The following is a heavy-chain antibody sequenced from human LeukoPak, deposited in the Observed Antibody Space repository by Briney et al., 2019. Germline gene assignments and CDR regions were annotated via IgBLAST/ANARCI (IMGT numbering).Heavy chain of an antibody. J-gene: IGHJ6*03. CDR2: IYYGGST. V-gene: IGHV4-61*01. CDR3: ARGYSSSWFPWYYMDV. D-gene: IGHD6-13*01. CDR1: GGSVSSRSYY. Sequence: SETLSLTCTVSGGSVSSRSYYWSWIRQPPGKGLEWIVYIYYGGSTNYNPSHKSRVTISVDTSKNQFSLKLSSVTAADTAVYYCARGYSSSWFPWYYMDVWGKGTTVTVSS.